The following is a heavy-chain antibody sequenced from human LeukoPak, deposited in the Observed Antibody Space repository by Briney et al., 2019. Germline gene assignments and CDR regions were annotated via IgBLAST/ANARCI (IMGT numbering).Heavy chain of an antibody. J-gene: IGHJ5*02. CDR2: IKQDGSVK. V-gene: IGHV3-7*01. Sequence: GGSLRLSCAASGFAFSDQWMNWDRRAPGKGLEWVANIKQDGSVKNYVDSVKGRFTISRDNAKNSVYLQMNSLRAEDTAVYYCGCKTVSTWGQGTLVTVSS. D-gene: IGHD2-8*01. CDR3: GCKTVST. CDR1: GFAFSDQW.